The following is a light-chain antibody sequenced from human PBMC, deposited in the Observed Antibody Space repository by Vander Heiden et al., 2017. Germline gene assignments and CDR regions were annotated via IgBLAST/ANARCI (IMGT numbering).Light chain of an antibody. CDR1: SSDVGGYNY. CDR2: DVS. CDR3: SSYRSSSTPYV. Sequence: QSALNQPASVSGSPGQSITISCTGTSSDVGGYNYVSWYQQHPGKAPKLMIYDVSNRPSGVSNRFSGSKSGNTASLTISGLQADDEADYYCSSYRSSSTPYVFGTGTKVTVL. J-gene: IGLJ1*01. V-gene: IGLV2-14*03.